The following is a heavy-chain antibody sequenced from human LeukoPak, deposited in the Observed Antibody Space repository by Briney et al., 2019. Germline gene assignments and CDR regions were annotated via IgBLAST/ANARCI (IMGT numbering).Heavy chain of an antibody. CDR3: ARVRYYGSGSYYYYYYYYMDV. V-gene: IGHV4-34*01. Sequence: SETLSLTCAVYGGSFSGYYWSWIRQPPGKGLECIGEINHSGSTNYNPSLKSRVTISVDTSKNQFSLKLSSVTAADTAVYYCARVRYYGSGSYYYYYYYYMDVWGKGTTVTISS. CDR1: GGSFSGYY. D-gene: IGHD3-10*01. CDR2: INHSGST. J-gene: IGHJ6*03.